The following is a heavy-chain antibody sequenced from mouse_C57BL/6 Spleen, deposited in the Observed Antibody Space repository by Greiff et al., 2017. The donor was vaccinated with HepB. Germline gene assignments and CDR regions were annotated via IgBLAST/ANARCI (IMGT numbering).Heavy chain of an antibody. V-gene: IGHV1-80*01. CDR2: IYPGDGDT. CDR3: ARGFYYYGSRRGFDY. CDR1: GYAFSSYW. J-gene: IGHJ2*01. Sequence: QVQLQQSGAELVKPGASVKISCKASGYAFSSYWMNWVKQRPGKGLEWIGQIYPGDGDTNYNGKFKGKATLTADKSSSTAYMQLSSLTSEDSAVYFCARGFYYYGSRRGFDYWGQGTTLTVSS. D-gene: IGHD1-1*01.